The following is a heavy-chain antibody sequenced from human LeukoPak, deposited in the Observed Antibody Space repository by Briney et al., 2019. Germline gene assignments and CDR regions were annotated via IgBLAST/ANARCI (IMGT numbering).Heavy chain of an antibody. D-gene: IGHD5-18*01. CDR2: INPSGGST. Sequence: ASVKVSCKASGYTFTSYGISWVRQAPGQGLEWMGIINPSGGSTSYAQKFQGRVTMPRDMSTSTVYMELSSLRSEDTAVYYCARVSDTAMVTSFLDYWGQGTLVTVSS. CDR3: ARVSDTAMVTSFLDY. J-gene: IGHJ4*02. CDR1: GYTFTSYG. V-gene: IGHV1-46*01.